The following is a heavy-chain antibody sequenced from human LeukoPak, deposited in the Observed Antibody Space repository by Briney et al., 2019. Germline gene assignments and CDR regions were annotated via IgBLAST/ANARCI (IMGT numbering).Heavy chain of an antibody. CDR2: IKQDGSEK. V-gene: IGHV3-7*01. CDR1: GFKFTNYW. CDR3: ATDGHPFDN. D-gene: IGHD4-17*01. Sequence: PGGSLRLSCAASGFKFTNYWMSWVRQAPGKGLEWVANIKQDGSEKYYVDSVRGRFTISRDNAKNSVFLQMNSLRAEDTALYYCATDGHPFDNCGQGTLVTVSS. J-gene: IGHJ4*02.